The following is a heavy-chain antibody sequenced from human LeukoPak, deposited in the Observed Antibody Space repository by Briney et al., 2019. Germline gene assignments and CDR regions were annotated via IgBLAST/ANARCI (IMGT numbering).Heavy chain of an antibody. V-gene: IGHV1-8*01. D-gene: IGHD2-15*01. CDR2: MNPNSGNK. J-gene: IGHJ3*02. Sequence: GASVKVSCKASGYTFTSYDINWVRQATGQGLEWVGWMNPNSGNKGYAQKFQGRVTMTRNTSISTAYMELSSLRSEDTAVYYCARVVVVAAMTYAFDIWGQGTMVTVSS. CDR3: ARVVVVAAMTYAFDI. CDR1: GYTFTSYD.